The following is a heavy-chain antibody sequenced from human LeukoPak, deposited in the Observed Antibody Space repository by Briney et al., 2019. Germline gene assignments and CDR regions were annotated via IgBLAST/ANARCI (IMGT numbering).Heavy chain of an antibody. D-gene: IGHD2-2*01. CDR1: GFTFSDSY. J-gene: IGHJ4*02. CDR3: AKCLEDIVVVPAAMGVDY. V-gene: IGHV3-30*18. Sequence: GGSLRLSCAASGFTFSDSYMHWVRQAPGKGLEWVAVISYDGSNKYYADSVKGRFTISRDNSKNTLYLQMNSLRAEDTAVYYCAKCLEDIVVVPAAMGVDYWGQGTLVTVSS. CDR2: ISYDGSNK.